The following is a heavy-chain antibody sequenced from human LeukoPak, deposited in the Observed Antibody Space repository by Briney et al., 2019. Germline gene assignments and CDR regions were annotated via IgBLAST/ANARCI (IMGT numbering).Heavy chain of an antibody. D-gene: IGHD3-22*01. Sequence: SETLSLTCTVPGGSISSYYWSWIRQPPGKGLEWIGYIYYSGSTNYNPSLKSRVTISVDTSKNQFSLKLSSVTAADTAVYYCARVRDSSGYDYYYYMDVWGKGTTVTVSS. V-gene: IGHV4-59*01. CDR2: IYYSGST. CDR3: ARVRDSSGYDYYYYMDV. CDR1: GGSISSYY. J-gene: IGHJ6*03.